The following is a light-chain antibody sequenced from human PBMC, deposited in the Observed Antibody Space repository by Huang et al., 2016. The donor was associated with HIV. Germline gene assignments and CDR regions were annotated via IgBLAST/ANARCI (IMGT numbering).Light chain of an antibody. CDR3: QQYFTTPPWT. J-gene: IGKJ2*01. Sequence: DIQMTQSPSSLSASIGYRVTITCRASQGISNSLAWYQQKPGKAPKLLLYAASRLKSGVPSRVSGSGSGTTYTLTISSLRPEDFATFYCQQYFTTPPWTFGQGTKLEIK. CDR1: QGISNS. V-gene: IGKV1-NL1*01. CDR2: AAS.